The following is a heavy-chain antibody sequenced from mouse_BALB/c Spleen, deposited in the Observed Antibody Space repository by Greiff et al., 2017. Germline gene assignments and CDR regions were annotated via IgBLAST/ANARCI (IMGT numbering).Heavy chain of an antibody. CDR1: GYSITSDYA. Sequence: EVKLMESGPGLVKPSQSLSLTCTVTGYSITSDYAWNWIRQFPGNKLEWMGYISYSGSTSYNPSLKSRISITRDTSKNQFFLQLNSVTTEDTATYYCATGSSYGGWFAYWGQGTLVTVSA. CDR3: ATGSSYGGWFAY. D-gene: IGHD1-1*01. V-gene: IGHV3-2*02. CDR2: ISYSGST. J-gene: IGHJ3*01.